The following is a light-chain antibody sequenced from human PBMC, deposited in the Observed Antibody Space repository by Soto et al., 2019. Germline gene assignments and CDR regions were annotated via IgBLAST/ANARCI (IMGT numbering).Light chain of an antibody. J-gene: IGLJ1*01. Sequence: QSALTQPRSVSGSPGQSVTISCTGTSSDVGGYNYASWYRQHPGKAPKLMIYDVSKRPSGVPDRFSGSKSGNTASLTISGLQAEDEADYYCCSYAGSYTWVFVTGTKVTVL. CDR2: DVS. CDR1: SSDVGGYNY. CDR3: CSYAGSYTWV. V-gene: IGLV2-11*01.